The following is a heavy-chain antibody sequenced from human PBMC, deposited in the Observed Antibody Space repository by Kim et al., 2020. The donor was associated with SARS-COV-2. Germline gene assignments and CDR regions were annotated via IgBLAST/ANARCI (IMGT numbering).Heavy chain of an antibody. CDR1: GFTFSSYG. CDR2: IWYDGSNK. D-gene: IGHD3-22*01. CDR3: ARDSYYYDSSGYYYSPWYYYGMDV. V-gene: IGHV3-33*08. J-gene: IGHJ6*02. Sequence: GGSLRLSCAASGFTFSSYGMHWVRQAPGKGLEWVAVIWYDGSNKYYADSVKGRFTISRDNSKNTLYLQMNSLRAEDTAVCYCARDSYYYDSSGYYYSPWYYYGMDVWGQGTTVTVSS.